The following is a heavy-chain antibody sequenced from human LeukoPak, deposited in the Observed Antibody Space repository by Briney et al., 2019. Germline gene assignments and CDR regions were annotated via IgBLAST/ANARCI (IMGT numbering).Heavy chain of an antibody. Sequence: ASVKVSCKASGYTFTSYDINWVRQATGQGLEWMGWMNPNSGNTGYAQEFQGRVTMTRNTSISTAYMELSSLRSEDTAVYYCARGIAAAGSGPGRYWGQGTLVTVSS. J-gene: IGHJ4*02. D-gene: IGHD6-13*01. CDR2: MNPNSGNT. CDR1: GYTFTSYD. V-gene: IGHV1-8*01. CDR3: ARGIAAAGSGPGRY.